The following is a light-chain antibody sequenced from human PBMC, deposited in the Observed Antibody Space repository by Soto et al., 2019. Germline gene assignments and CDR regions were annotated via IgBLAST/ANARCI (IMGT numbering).Light chain of an antibody. V-gene: IGKV1-39*01. CDR3: HQTFTPPLT. CDR1: RNIDTY. CDR2: ATS. Sequence: DIQMAQSPSSLSASVGDRVTITCRASRNIDTYISWYQQKAGKAPKLLIFATSTLQSGVPSRFSGSGSGTDFTLTISSLQPEDFGTYYCHQTFTPPLTFGGGTKVDIK. J-gene: IGKJ4*01.